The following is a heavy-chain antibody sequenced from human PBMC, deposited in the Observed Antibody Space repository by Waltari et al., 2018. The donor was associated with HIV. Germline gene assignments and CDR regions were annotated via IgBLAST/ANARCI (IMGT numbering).Heavy chain of an antibody. CDR1: GFTFCSYA. J-gene: IGHJ4*02. CDR3: ARERFGSSYFGY. D-gene: IGHD6-6*01. CDR2: ISSSSTTI. Sequence: EVQLVESGGGLVQPGGSLRLSCAASGFTFCSYAMTWVGQAPGKGLDWVSYISSSSTTINYADSVKGRFTISRDNAKNLLYLQMSSLRAEDTAVYFCARERFGSSYFGYWGQGTLVTVSS. V-gene: IGHV3-48*04.